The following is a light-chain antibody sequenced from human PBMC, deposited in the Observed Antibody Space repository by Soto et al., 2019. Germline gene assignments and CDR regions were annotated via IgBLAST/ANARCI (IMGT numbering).Light chain of an antibody. V-gene: IGKV3-20*01. CDR1: QNVSNNY. J-gene: IGKJ1*01. Sequence: VLPKSPGTLSLSPGERANLSCRASQNVSNNYLAWYQQKPGQAPRVLIYDAASRATGIPDRFSGSGSGTDFPLIISRLEPEDFAVYCCQQYGSAPRTFGKGTRVEI. CDR2: DAA. CDR3: QQYGSAPRT.